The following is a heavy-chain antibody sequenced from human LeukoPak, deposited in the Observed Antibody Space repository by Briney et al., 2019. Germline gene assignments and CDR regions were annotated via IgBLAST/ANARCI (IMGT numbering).Heavy chain of an antibody. V-gene: IGHV1-69*06. J-gene: IGHJ3*02. CDR2: IIPIFGTA. Sequence: SVKVSCKASGGTFSSYAISWVRQAPGQGLEWVGGIIPIFGTANYAQKFQGRVTITADKSTSTAYMELSSLRSEDTAVYYCARDRGDCSGGSCFDAFDIWGQGTTVTVSS. D-gene: IGHD2-15*01. CDR3: ARDRGDCSGGSCFDAFDI. CDR1: GGTFSSYA.